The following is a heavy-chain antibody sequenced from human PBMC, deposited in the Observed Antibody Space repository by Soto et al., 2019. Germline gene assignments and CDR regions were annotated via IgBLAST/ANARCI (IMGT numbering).Heavy chain of an antibody. J-gene: IGHJ4*02. Sequence: PGGSLRLSCAASGFTFSSYGMHWVRQAPGKGLEWVAVISDGGGNKYYADSVKGRFTISRDNSKNTLYLQMNSLRAEDTAVYYCAKEVPDYYGSGSYYMVAFDYWGQGTLVTVSS. V-gene: IGHV3-33*06. CDR3: AKEVPDYYGSGSYYMVAFDY. CDR2: ISDGGGNK. CDR1: GFTFSSYG. D-gene: IGHD3-10*01.